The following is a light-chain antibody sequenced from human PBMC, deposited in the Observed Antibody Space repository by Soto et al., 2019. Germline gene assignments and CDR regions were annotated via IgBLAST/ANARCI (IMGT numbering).Light chain of an antibody. Sequence: QSALTQPASVSGSPGQSITISCTGTSSDIGTYNYVSWYQQHPGKAPKLMLYEVSNRPSGVSNRFFGSKSGNTASLTISGLQAEDEADYFCNSYTSSSTLYVFGTGTKVIVL. CDR1: SSDIGTYNY. CDR2: EVS. J-gene: IGLJ1*01. CDR3: NSYTSSSTLYV. V-gene: IGLV2-14*01.